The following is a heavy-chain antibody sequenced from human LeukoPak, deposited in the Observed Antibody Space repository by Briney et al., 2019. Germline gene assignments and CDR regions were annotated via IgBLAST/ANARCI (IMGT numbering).Heavy chain of an antibody. J-gene: IGHJ4*02. V-gene: IGHV3-11*04. CDR3: ARECLLPERCFEY. Sequence: GGSLRLSCAASGFTFSDYYMSWIRQAPGKGLEWLSCISSSGRTIYYADSVKGRFTISRDNAKNSLYLQMSSLRVEDTAVYFCARECLLPERCFEYWGQGTLVTVSS. CDR1: GFTFSDYY. CDR2: ISSSGRTI. D-gene: IGHD2-21*02.